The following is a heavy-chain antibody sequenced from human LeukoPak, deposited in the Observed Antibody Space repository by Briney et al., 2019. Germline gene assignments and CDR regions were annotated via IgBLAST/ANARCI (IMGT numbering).Heavy chain of an antibody. CDR2: ISYDGSNK. CDR3: AKDYNWFDY. D-gene: IGHD1-20*01. J-gene: IGHJ4*02. CDR1: GFTFSSYG. V-gene: IGHV3-30*18. Sequence: PGRSLRLSCAASGFTFSSYGMHWVRQAPGKGLEWMAVISYDGSNKYYADSVKGRFTISRDNSKNTLYLQMNSLRAEDTAVYYCAKDYNWFDYWGQGTLVSVSS.